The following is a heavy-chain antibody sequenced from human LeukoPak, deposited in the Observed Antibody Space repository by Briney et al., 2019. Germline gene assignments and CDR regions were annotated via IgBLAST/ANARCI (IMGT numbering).Heavy chain of an antibody. CDR2: ISSSGSTI. CDR3: ARLVSGYSYGHDAFDI. CDR1: GFTFSSYE. Sequence: PGGSLRLSCAASGFTFSSYEMNWVRQAPGKRLEWVSYISSSGSTIYYADSVKGRFTISRDNAKISLYLQMNSLRAEDTAVYYCARLVSGYSYGHDAFDIWGQGTMVTVSS. V-gene: IGHV3-48*03. J-gene: IGHJ3*02. D-gene: IGHD5-18*01.